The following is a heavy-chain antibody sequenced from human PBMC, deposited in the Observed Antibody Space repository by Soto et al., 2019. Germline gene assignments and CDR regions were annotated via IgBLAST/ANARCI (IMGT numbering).Heavy chain of an antibody. J-gene: IGHJ6*02. V-gene: IGHV5-51*01. CDR1: GYSFTSYW. D-gene: IGHD3-3*01. CDR2: IYPGDSDT. Sequence: AGESLKISCKGSGYSFTSYWIGWVRQMPGKGLEWMGIIYPGDSDTRYSPSFQGQVTISADKSISTAYLQWSSLKASDTAMYYCARHGGRRYDFWSGLGSPDYYYGMDVWGQGTTVTVSS. CDR3: ARHGGRRYDFWSGLGSPDYYYGMDV.